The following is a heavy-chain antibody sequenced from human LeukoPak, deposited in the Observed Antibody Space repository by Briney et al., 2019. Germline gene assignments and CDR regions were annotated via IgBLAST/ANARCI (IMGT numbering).Heavy chain of an antibody. CDR1: GGSNNTGDHS. CDR2: IFQSETT. Sequence: SDTLSLTCTVSGGSNNTGDHSWRWVRQPPGKDLEWIGYIFQSETTSYNPSLSSRVTMSMDRSKNQVPLRLASVTAADTAVYFCARSPRSASWYGASWFDSWGQGTLVAVSS. D-gene: IGHD6-13*01. J-gene: IGHJ5*01. CDR3: ARSPRSASWYGASWFDS. V-gene: IGHV4-30-2*01.